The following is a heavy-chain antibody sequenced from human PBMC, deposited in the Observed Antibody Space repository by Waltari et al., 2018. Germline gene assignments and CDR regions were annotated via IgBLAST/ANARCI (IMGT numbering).Heavy chain of an antibody. V-gene: IGHV4-34*01. Sequence: QVQLQQWGAGLLKPSETLSLTCAVYGGSFSGYYWSWIRQPPGKGLEWIGEINPSGSTNYNPSLKSRVTRSVDTSKNQFSLKLSSVTAADTAVYYCARSKKAGYSSSWSWFDPWGQGTLVTVSS. CDR3: ARSKKAGYSSSWSWFDP. CDR1: GGSFSGYY. CDR2: INPSGST. J-gene: IGHJ5*02. D-gene: IGHD6-13*01.